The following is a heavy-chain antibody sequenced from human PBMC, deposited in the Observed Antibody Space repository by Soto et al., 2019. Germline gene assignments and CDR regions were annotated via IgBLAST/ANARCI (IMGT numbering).Heavy chain of an antibody. J-gene: IGHJ6*02. V-gene: IGHV1-69*12. Sequence: QVQLVQSGAKVKKPGSSVKVSCKASGGTFSTDSISWVRQAPGQGLEWMGGIIPMFGTANNAQKFQGGVTITAEESTITAYMDLSSLSSEDTAVYFCAREIDGYYGMDVWGQGTTVTVAS. CDR1: GGTFSTDS. CDR2: IIPMFGTA. CDR3: AREIDGYYGMDV.